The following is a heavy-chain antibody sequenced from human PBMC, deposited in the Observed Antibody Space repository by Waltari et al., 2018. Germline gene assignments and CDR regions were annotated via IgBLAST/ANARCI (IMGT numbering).Heavy chain of an antibody. V-gene: IGHV3-48*03. D-gene: IGHD3-9*01. J-gene: IGHJ4*02. CDR2: ISRSGSTI. CDR3: ARLSLLRYFDWLEDY. CDR1: GFTFSSYE. Sequence: EVQLVESGGGLVQPGGSLRLSCAASGFTFSSYEMNWVRQAPGKGLEWVSYISRSGSTIYYADSVKGRFTISRDNAKNSLYLQMNSLRAEDTAVYYCARLSLLRYFDWLEDYWGQGTLVTVSS.